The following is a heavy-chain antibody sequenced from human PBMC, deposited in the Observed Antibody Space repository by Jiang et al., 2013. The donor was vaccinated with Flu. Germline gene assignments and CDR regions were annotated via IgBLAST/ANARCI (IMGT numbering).Heavy chain of an antibody. CDR3: ARDLGSGWSYYFDY. D-gene: IGHD6-19*01. V-gene: IGHV6-1*01. CDR1: GDSVSSNSAA. J-gene: IGHJ4*02. Sequence: AISGDSVSSNSAAWNWIRQSPVETALSRTWEGHTTRSKWYNDYAVSVKSRITINPDTSKNQFSLQLNSVTPEDTAVYYCARDLGSGWSYYFDYWGQGTLVTVSS. CDR2: HTTRSKWYN.